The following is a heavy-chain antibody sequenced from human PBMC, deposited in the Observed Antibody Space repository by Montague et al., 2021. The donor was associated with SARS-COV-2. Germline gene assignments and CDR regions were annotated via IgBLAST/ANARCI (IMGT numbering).Heavy chain of an antibody. D-gene: IGHD6-19*01. CDR1: GGSISSSNW. V-gene: IGHV4-4*02. CDR3: ARDLFSPYSSGWYADY. Sequence: SETLSLTCAVSGGSISSSNWWSWVRQPPGKGLEWIGEIYHSGSTNYNPSLKSRVTISVGKSENQFSLKLSSVTAADTAVYYCARDLFSPYSSGWYADYWGQGTLVTVSS. CDR2: IYHSGST. J-gene: IGHJ4*02.